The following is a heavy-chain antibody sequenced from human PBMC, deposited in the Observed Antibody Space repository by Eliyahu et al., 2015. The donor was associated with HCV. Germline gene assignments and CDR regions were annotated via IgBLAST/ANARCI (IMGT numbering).Heavy chain of an antibody. Sequence: EVQLLESGGGLVQPGGSLRLSCAASGFTFSSYAXSWVRQAPGKGLEWVSAISGSGGSTYYADSVKGRFTISRDNSKNTLYLQMNSLRAEDTAVYYCAKINGPQTYDFWSGYPLIQNEYYFDYWGQGTLVTVSS. V-gene: IGHV3-23*01. CDR1: GFTFSSYA. CDR3: AKINGPQTYDFWSGYPLIQNEYYFDY. J-gene: IGHJ4*02. CDR2: ISGSGGST. D-gene: IGHD3-3*01.